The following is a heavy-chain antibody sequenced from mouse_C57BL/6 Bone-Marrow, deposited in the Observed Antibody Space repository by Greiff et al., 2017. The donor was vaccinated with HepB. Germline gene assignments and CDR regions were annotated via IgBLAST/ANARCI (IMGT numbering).Heavy chain of an antibody. CDR2: IYPRSGNT. CDR3: ARSYYGSRDY. J-gene: IGHJ2*01. V-gene: IGHV1-81*01. CDR1: GYTFTSYG. D-gene: IGHD1-1*01. Sequence: QVQLNESGAELARPGASVKLSCKASGYTFTSYGISWVKQRTGQGLEWIGEIYPRSGNTYYNEKFKGKATLTADKSSSTAYMELRSLTSEDSAVYYCARSYYGSRDYWGQGTTLTVSS.